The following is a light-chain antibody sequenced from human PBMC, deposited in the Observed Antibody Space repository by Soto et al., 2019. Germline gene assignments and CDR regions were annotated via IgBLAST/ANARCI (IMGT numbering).Light chain of an antibody. CDR1: SSDVGSYTL. Sequence: QSALTQPASVSGSPGQSITISCTGTSSDVGSYTLVSWYQRHPGKAPKLLTYETHKRPSGVSDRFSGSKSGDTASLTISGLQAEDEAEYYCCSFAGSTTPYVFGTGTKLTVL. CDR3: CSFAGSTTPYV. J-gene: IGLJ1*01. CDR2: ETH. V-gene: IGLV2-23*01.